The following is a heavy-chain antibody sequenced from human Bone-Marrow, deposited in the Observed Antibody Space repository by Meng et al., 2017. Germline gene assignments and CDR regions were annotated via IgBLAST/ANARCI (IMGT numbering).Heavy chain of an antibody. J-gene: IGHJ3*02. D-gene: IGHD2-15*01. CDR1: GFIFDDYA. Sequence: GGSLRLSCAASGFIFDDYAMHWVRQAPGKGLEWVSSISWNSASMGYADSVKGRFTISRDNAKNSLSLQMNSLRPEDMALYYCAKDIVAVGPIVCSGGGCYRGSGAFDIWGQGTMVTVSS. CDR2: ISWNSASM. CDR3: AKDIVAVGPIVCSGGGCYRGSGAFDI. V-gene: IGHV3-9*03.